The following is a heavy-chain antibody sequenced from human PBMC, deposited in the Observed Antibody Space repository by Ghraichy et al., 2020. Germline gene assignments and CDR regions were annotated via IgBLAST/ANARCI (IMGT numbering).Heavy chain of an antibody. CDR1: GGSISSYY. V-gene: IGHV4-59*01. CDR2: IYYSGST. J-gene: IGHJ5*02. CDR3: ARGWSGSYWSWFDP. Sequence: SETLSLTCTVSGGSISSYYWSWIRQPPGKGLEWIGYIYYSGSTNYNPSLKSRVTISVDTSKNQFSLKLSSVTAADTAVYYCARGWSGSYWSWFDPWGQGTLVTVSS. D-gene: IGHD1-26*01.